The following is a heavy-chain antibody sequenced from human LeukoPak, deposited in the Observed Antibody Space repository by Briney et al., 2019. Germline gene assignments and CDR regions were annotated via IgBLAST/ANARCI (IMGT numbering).Heavy chain of an antibody. V-gene: IGHV4-30-4*08. CDR1: GGSISSNNYY. CDR2: IYYSGST. D-gene: IGHD3-10*01. CDR3: ARGTMVRGVIISPYFDY. Sequence: SETLSLTCTVSGGSISSNNYYWGWIRQPPGKGLEWIGYIYYSGSTYYNPSLKSRVTISVDTSKNQFSLKLSSVTAADTAVYYCARGTMVRGVIISPYFDYWGQGTLVTVSS. J-gene: IGHJ4*02.